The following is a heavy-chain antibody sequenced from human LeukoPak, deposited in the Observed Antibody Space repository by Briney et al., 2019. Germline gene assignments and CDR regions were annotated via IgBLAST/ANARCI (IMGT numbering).Heavy chain of an antibody. CDR1: GYTFTSYG. CDR2: ISAYNGDT. V-gene: IGHV1-18*01. Sequence: ASVKVSCKASGYTFTSYGISWVRQAPGQGLEWMGWISAYNGDTTYARKLQGRVTMTTDTSTNTAFMELKSLTSYDTAVYYCARDGTGGATAGFDSWGQGTLVTVSS. J-gene: IGHJ4*02. CDR3: ARDGTGGATAGFDS. D-gene: IGHD1-26*01.